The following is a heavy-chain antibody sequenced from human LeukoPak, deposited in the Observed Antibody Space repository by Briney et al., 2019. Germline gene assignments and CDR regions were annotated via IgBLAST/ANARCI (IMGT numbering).Heavy chain of an antibody. CDR3: AKAPRDFWSGYPLDY. Sequence: GGSLRLSCAASGFTFSSYSMNWVRQAPGKGLEWVSYISSSSSTIYYADSVKGRFTISRDNSKNSLYLQMNSLRNEDTALYYCAKAPRDFWSGYPLDYWGQGTLVTVSS. J-gene: IGHJ4*02. V-gene: IGHV3-48*02. D-gene: IGHD3-3*01. CDR2: ISSSSSTI. CDR1: GFTFSSYS.